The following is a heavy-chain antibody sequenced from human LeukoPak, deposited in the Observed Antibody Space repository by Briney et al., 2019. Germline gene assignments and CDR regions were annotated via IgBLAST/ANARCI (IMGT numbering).Heavy chain of an antibody. V-gene: IGHV4-30-4*01. Sequence: PSETLSLTCAVSGGSISSGDYYWSWIRQPPGKGLEWIGYIYYSGSTYYNPSLKSRVTISVDTSKNQFSLKLSSVTAADTAVYCCARVVYGDYVVYYFDYWGQGTLVTVSS. J-gene: IGHJ4*02. CDR1: GGSISSGDYY. D-gene: IGHD4-17*01. CDR2: IYYSGST. CDR3: ARVVYGDYVVYYFDY.